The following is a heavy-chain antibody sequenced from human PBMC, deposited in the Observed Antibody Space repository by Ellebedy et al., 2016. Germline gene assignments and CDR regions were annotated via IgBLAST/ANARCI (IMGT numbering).Heavy chain of an antibody. Sequence: GESLKISCAASGFTFSIYSMNWVRQAPGKGLEWVSSISSTSSYIYYADSLKGRFTISRDNFNNTLHLHMDSLRVDDTAAYYCTRGGMPWLLFDYWGQGTLVTVSS. CDR1: GFTFSIYS. CDR3: TRGGMPWLLFDY. J-gene: IGHJ4*02. V-gene: IGHV3-21*01. CDR2: ISSTSSYI. D-gene: IGHD5-12*01.